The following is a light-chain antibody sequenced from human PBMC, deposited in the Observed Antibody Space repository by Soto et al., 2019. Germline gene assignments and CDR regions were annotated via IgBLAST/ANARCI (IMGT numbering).Light chain of an antibody. CDR1: QSVSGW. J-gene: IGKJ1*01. V-gene: IGKV1-5*01. CDR2: DAS. CDR3: QQYETFSGT. Sequence: DIQMTQSPSTLSASVGDTVTVTCRASQSVSGWLAWYQQKPGEAPKLLIYDASALPLGVPSRFSGGRSGTKFTLTIASLQPDDFAPDYCQQYETFSGTFGPGTKVEI.